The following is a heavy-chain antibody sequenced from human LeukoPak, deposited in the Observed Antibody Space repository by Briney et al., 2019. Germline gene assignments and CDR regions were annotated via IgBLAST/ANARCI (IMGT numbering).Heavy chain of an antibody. CDR3: TRDPDTSSKVDY. CDR2: ISSSGSPL. D-gene: IGHD6-6*01. CDR1: GFTFSDYY. J-gene: IGHJ4*02. Sequence: GGSLRLSCAPSGFTFSDYYMSWIRHAPGKGLEWVSYISSSGSPLYYADSVKGRFTISRDNANNSVFLQMNSLRAEDTAVYYCTRDPDTSSKVDYWGQGALVTVSS. V-gene: IGHV3-11*01.